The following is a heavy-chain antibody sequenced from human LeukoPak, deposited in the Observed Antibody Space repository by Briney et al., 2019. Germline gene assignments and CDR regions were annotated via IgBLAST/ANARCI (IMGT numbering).Heavy chain of an antibody. CDR2: INHSGST. Sequence: KTSETLSLTCAVYGGSFSGYYWSWIRQPPGKGLEWIGEINHSGSTNYNPSLKSRVTISVDTSKNQFSLKLSSVTAADTAVYYCASSGYGYCSSTSCYLSPLDYWGQGTLVTVSS. V-gene: IGHV4-34*01. D-gene: IGHD2-2*03. CDR3: ASSGYGYCSSTSCYLSPLDY. J-gene: IGHJ4*02. CDR1: GGSFSGYY.